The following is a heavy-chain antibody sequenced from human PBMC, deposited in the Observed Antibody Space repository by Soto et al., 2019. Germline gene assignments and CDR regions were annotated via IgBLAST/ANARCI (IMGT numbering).Heavy chain of an antibody. CDR3: AKEGGLSGSYYISSSYYFAY. CDR1: GFTFSSYG. V-gene: IGHV3-30*18. Sequence: ESGGGVVPPGRSLRLSCAASGFTFSSYGMHWVRQAPGKGLEWVAIISYDGSNTYYADSVKGRFTISRDNSKNTLYLQMNSLRAEDTSVYYCAKEGGLSGSYYISSSYYFAYWGQGTLVTVSS. D-gene: IGHD1-26*01. CDR2: ISYDGSNT. J-gene: IGHJ4*02.